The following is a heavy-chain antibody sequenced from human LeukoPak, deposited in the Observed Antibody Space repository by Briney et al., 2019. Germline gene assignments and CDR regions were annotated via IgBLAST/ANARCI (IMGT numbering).Heavy chain of an antibody. Sequence: ASVRVSCKASGYTFSSYSISWMRQAPGHGLKWMGWISPYNVDTNYAQKFQGRVTLTTDTSTRTAYMALSALRSDDTAVYFCARPLPYYYDSSGRYAFDVWGQGTMVTVSS. CDR3: ARPLPYYYDSSGRYAFDV. D-gene: IGHD3-22*01. CDR2: ISPYNVDT. V-gene: IGHV1-18*01. J-gene: IGHJ3*01. CDR1: GYTFSSYS.